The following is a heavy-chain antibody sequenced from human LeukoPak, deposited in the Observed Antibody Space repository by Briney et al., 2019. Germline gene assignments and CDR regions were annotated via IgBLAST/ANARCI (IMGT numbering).Heavy chain of an antibody. CDR1: GFTFSNAW. CDR2: IRSKAYGGTT. J-gene: IGHJ4*02. Sequence: GGSLRLSCAASGFTFSNAWMNWVRQAPGKGLDWVGFIRSKAYGGTTEYAASVKGRFTISRDDSKSIAYLQMNSLKTEDTAVYYCTRFLNYGANDYWGQGTLVTVSS. D-gene: IGHD4-17*01. V-gene: IGHV3-49*04. CDR3: TRFLNYGANDY.